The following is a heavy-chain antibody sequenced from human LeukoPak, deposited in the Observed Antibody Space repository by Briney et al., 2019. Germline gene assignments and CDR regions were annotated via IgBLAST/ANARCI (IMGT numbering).Heavy chain of an antibody. Sequence: ASVKVSCKASGYTFTSYGISWVRQAPGQGLEWMEWISAYNGNTNYAQKLQGRVTMTTDTSTSTAYMELRSLRSDDTAVYYCARGSYCSSTSCYFFDPWGQGTLVTVSS. J-gene: IGHJ5*02. V-gene: IGHV1-18*01. CDR3: ARGSYCSSTSCYFFDP. CDR1: GYTFTSYG. D-gene: IGHD2-2*01. CDR2: ISAYNGNT.